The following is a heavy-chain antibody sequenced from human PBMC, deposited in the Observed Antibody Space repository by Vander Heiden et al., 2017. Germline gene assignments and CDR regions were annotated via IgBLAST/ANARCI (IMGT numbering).Heavy chain of an antibody. V-gene: IGHV3-48*02. CDR3: ARRVSYSDYDFDY. D-gene: IGHD5-12*01. Sequence: EVQLVESGGGVVQRGGSMRRSCAASGFTFSSYSMNWVRQAPGKGLEWVSYISSSSSTIYYADSVKGRFTISRDNAKNSLYLQMNSLRDEDTAVYYCARRVSYSDYDFDYWGQGTLVTVSS. CDR1: GFTFSSYS. J-gene: IGHJ4*02. CDR2: ISSSSSTI.